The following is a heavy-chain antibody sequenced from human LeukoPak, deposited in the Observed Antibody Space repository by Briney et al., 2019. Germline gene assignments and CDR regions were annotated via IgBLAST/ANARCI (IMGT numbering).Heavy chain of an antibody. V-gene: IGHV3-33*01. D-gene: IGHD1-7*01. CDR3: ARDFESSNYADLDY. J-gene: IGHJ4*02. Sequence: PGRSLRLSCAASGFIFSSYGMHWVRQAPGKGLEWVAVIWYDGRTKYYADSVKGRFTNSRDNSKNTLYLQMNSLRAEDTAVYYCARDFESSNYADLDYWGQGALVTVSS. CDR2: IWYDGRTK. CDR1: GFIFSSYG.